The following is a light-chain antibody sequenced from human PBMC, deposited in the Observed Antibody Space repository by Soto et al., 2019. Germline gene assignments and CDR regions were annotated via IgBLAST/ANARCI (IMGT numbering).Light chain of an antibody. CDR3: QSYDSSLTGPKVL. V-gene: IGLV1-40*01. CDR2: VNT. Sequence: QSVLTQPPSVSGAPGQTITISCTGSSSNIGADFGVHWYQQLPGAAPKLVIFVNTNRPSGVPDRFSGSKSGTSASLAITGLQAEDEADYYCQSYDSSLTGPKVLFGGGTKLTVL. J-gene: IGLJ2*01. CDR1: SSNIGADFG.